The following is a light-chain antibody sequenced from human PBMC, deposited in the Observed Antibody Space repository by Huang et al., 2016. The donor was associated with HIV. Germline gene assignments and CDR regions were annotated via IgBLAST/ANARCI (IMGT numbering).Light chain of an antibody. V-gene: IGKV1-39*01. Sequence: DIQMTQSPSSLSASVGDRVTITCRASQNINSYLTWYQQKPGKAPKLLSYAASSLQSGVPSRFSGSGSGTDFTLNISSLQPEDFATYYCQQSYSGPYTFGQGTKLEI. CDR1: QNINSY. J-gene: IGKJ2*01. CDR2: AAS. CDR3: QQSYSGPYT.